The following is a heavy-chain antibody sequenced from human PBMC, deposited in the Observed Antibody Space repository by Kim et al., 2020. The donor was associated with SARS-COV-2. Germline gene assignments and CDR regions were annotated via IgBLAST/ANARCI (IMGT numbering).Heavy chain of an antibody. V-gene: IGHV3-30*07. D-gene: IGHD3-22*01. Sequence: VKGRFTISRDNSKNTLYMQMNRLRAEDTAVYYCASARTYYYDSSGYYQLDYWGQGTLVTVSS. J-gene: IGHJ4*02. CDR3: ASARTYYYDSSGYYQLDY.